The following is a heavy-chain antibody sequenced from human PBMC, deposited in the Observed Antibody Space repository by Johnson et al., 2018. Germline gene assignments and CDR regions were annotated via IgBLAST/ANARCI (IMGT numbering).Heavy chain of an antibody. CDR2: VSWNRGLV. V-gene: IGHV3-9*01. J-gene: IGHJ6*02. CDR1: GFTFGDYA. CDR3: AKTNVQFGGARYALDV. Sequence: VQLVESGGGLVQPGRSLRLSCTASGFTFGDYAMSWFRQAPGKGLEWVSGVSWNRGLVAYADSVKGRFTNSRANAKNSLYLQRNILRLEDTALYYCAKTNVQFGGARYALDVWGQGTTVTVSS. D-gene: IGHD3-16*01.